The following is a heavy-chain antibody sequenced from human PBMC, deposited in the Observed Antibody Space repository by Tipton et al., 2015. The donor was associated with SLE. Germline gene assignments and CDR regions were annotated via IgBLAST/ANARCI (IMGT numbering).Heavy chain of an antibody. V-gene: IGHV3-30*04. CDR1: GLRLSDYV. J-gene: IGHJ5*02. CDR2: ISYDGSNK. CDR3: TREVTRDEWLDL. Sequence: RSLRLSCAASGLRLSDYVMHWVRQAPGKGLEWLAFISYDGSNKFPADSMKGRFTISRDNPKNTVYLQLNSLRPEDTAVYYCTREVTRDEWLDLWGQGTLVTVSS. D-gene: IGHD6-19*01.